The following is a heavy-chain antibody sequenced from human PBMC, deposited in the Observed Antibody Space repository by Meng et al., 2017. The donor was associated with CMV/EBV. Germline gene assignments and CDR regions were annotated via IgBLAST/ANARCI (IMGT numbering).Heavy chain of an antibody. V-gene: IGHV1-18*01. CDR2: ISAHKGKT. J-gene: IGHJ6*02. CDR1: GYNFHQYV. D-gene: IGHD1-1*01. CDR3: GRSRGGLKFAVVPTAIIDV. Sequence: ASVKVSCKAPGYNFHQYVIMWVRQAPGQGLEWMGWISAHKGKTNYAQNLQGRVTMTTDTCKTTAFMELRSLRPDDTAVYFCGRSRGGLKFAVVPTAIIDVWGQGTTVTVSS.